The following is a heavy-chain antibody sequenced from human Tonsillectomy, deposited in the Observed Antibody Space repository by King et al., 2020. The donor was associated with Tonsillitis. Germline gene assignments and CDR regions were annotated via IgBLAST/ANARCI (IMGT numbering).Heavy chain of an antibody. J-gene: IGHJ4*02. D-gene: IGHD5-12*01. V-gene: IGHV1-2*02. CDR1: GYTFSGYY. CDR3: ARDSGYDYADY. CDR2: INPNSGGT. Sequence: QLQLVQSGAEVKKPGASVKVSCKASGYTFSGYYMHWVRQAPGQGLEWMGWINPNSGGTNYAQKFQDRVTMTRDTSINTAYMELRRLRSDDTAVYYCARDSGYDYADYWGQGTLVTVSS.